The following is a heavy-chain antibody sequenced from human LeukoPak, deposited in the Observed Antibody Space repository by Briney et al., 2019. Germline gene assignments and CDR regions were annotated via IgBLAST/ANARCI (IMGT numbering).Heavy chain of an antibody. J-gene: IGHJ5*02. CDR3: ARVGHSGSLGA. V-gene: IGHV6-1*01. CDR2: TYYRSRWYN. D-gene: IGHD1-26*01. Sequence: SQTLSLTCVISGDSVSSNSAAWNWLRPSPSRGLGWLGRTYYRSRWYNDYAVSVKSRITMNPDTSKNQLSLQLNSVTPEDTAVYYCARVGHSGSLGAWGQGTLVTVSS. CDR1: GDSVSSNSAA.